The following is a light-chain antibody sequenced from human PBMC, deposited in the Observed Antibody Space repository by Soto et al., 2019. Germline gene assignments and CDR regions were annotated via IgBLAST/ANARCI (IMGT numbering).Light chain of an antibody. J-gene: IGKJ2*01. CDR1: QSVSSN. V-gene: IGKV3-15*01. CDR2: GAS. CDR3: QQYNNWPPYT. Sequence: EIVMTQSPATLSVSPGERATLSCRASQSVSSNLAWYQQKPGQAPRLLIYGASTMATGIPARFSGSGSGTEFTLTNSSLQSEDFAGYYCQQYNNWPPYTFGQGTKLEIK.